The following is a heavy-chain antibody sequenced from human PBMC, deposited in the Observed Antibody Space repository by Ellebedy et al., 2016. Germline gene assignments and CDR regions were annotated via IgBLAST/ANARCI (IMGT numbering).Heavy chain of an antibody. Sequence: GSLRLXXAVYGGSFSGYYWSWIRQPPGKGLEWIGEINHSGSTNYNPSLKSRVTISVDTSKNQLSLKLSSVTAADTAVYYCARDLGDYYYYYMDVWGKGTTVTVSS. J-gene: IGHJ6*03. CDR3: ARDLGDYYYYYMDV. CDR2: INHSGST. V-gene: IGHV4-34*01. CDR1: GGSFSGYY.